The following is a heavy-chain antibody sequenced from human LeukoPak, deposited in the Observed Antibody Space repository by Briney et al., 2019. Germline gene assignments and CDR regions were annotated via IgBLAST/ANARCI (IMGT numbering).Heavy chain of an antibody. V-gene: IGHV4-59*01. Sequence: PSETLSLTCTISGVSISSYYWTWIRQPPGKGLEWIGYIYYSGSTNYNPSLKSRVTISVDTSKNQFSLKLSSVTAADTAVYYCARGRARDGSYPWLDSWGQGTLVTVSS. CDR2: IYYSGST. CDR1: GVSISSYY. J-gene: IGHJ5*01. CDR3: ARGRARDGSYPWLDS. D-gene: IGHD3-10*01.